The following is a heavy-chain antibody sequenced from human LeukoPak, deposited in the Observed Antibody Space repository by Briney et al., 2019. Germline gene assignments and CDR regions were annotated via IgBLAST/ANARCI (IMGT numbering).Heavy chain of an antibody. Sequence: GGSLRLSCAASGFTFSSYAMSWVRQAPGKGLEWVSCVSAPGVSTYYADSVKGRFTISRDNSKSTLYLQMNSLRAEDTAVYYCAKDAGIPRRYYFDYWGQGTLATVSS. D-gene: IGHD2-21*01. CDR2: VSAPGVST. CDR3: AKDAGIPRRYYFDY. J-gene: IGHJ4*02. CDR1: GFTFSSYA. V-gene: IGHV3-23*01.